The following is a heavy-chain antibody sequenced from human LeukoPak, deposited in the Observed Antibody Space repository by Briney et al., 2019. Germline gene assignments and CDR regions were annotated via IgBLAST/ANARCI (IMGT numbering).Heavy chain of an antibody. CDR3: AKRLYNYDRSGYFGLFDY. V-gene: IGHV3-23*01. D-gene: IGHD3-22*01. Sequence: PGGSLGLSCAASGFTFSRYGMSWVRQAPGKGLEWVAAISGSGGSTYYADSVKGRLTISRDNSKHTLYLQMNSLRAEDTAAYYCAKRLYNYDRSGYFGLFDYWGQGTLVTVSS. CDR2: ISGSGGST. CDR1: GFTFSRYG. J-gene: IGHJ4*02.